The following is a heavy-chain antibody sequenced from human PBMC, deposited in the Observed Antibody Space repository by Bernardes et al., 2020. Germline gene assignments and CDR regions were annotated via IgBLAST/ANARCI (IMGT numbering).Heavy chain of an antibody. CDR1: GGSISSGNW. CDR3: ARIGAWNVEGYSYYYGMDV. V-gene: IGHV4-4*02. D-gene: IGHD1-1*01. J-gene: IGHJ6*02. Sequence: SETLSLTCAVSGGSISSGNWWSWVRQPPGKVPEWIGEIYHSGSTYYNPSLKSRVTISVDKSKNQFSLRVTSVTAADTAVYYCARIGAWNVEGYSYYYGMDVWGQGTTVNVSS. CDR2: IYHSGST.